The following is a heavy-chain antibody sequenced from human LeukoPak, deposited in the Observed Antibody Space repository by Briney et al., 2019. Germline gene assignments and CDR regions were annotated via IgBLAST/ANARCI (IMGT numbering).Heavy chain of an antibody. CDR3: ARDSSVYCSGGSCYPPWV. D-gene: IGHD2-15*01. Sequence: SETLSLTCTVSGGSISSSSYYWGWIRQPPGKGLEWIGSIYYSGSTNYNPSLKSRVTISVDTSKNQFSLKLSSVTAADTAVYYCARDSSVYCSGGSCYPPWVWGQGTMVTVSS. CDR1: GGSISSSSYY. V-gene: IGHV4-39*07. J-gene: IGHJ3*01. CDR2: IYYSGST.